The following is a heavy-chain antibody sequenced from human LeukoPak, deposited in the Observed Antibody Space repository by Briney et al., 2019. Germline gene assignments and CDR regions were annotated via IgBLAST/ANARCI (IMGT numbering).Heavy chain of an antibody. V-gene: IGHV3-15*01. D-gene: IGHD2-15*01. CDR1: GFTFSNAW. CDR2: IKSKTDGGTT. J-gene: IGHJ6*03. Sequence: GGSLRLSCAASGFTFSNAWMSWVRQAPGKGLEWGGRIKSKTDGGTTDYAAPVKGRFTISRDDSKNTLYLQMNSLKTEDTAVYYCTTAPIVVVVAANYYYYMDVWGKGTTVTISS. CDR3: TTAPIVVVVAANYYYYMDV.